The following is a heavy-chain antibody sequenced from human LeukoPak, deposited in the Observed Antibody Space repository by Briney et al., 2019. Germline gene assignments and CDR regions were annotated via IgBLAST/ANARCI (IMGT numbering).Heavy chain of an antibody. Sequence: PSETLSLICTVSGGSISSSNYYWGWIRQAPGKGLEWIGSIYDSGSTYYNPSLKSRVTIYVDTTKNQFSLKLNSVTAADTAMYYCASGSSSGLLGWFDPWGQGTLVTVSS. J-gene: IGHJ5*02. CDR2: IYDSGST. CDR1: GGSISSSNYY. V-gene: IGHV4-39*01. D-gene: IGHD6-13*01. CDR3: ASGSSSGLLGWFDP.